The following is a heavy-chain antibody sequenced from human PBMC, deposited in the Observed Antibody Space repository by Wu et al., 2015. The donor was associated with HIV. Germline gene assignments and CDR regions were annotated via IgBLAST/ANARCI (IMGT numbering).Heavy chain of an antibody. D-gene: IGHD1-26*01. V-gene: IGHV1-69*13. CDR2: IIPISGTA. J-gene: IGHJ6*02. Sequence: QVQLVQSGAEVKKPGSSVKVSCKASGGTFRNHAVSWVRQAPGQGLEWMGRIIPISGTANYAQRFQGRVTITADKPTNTAYMGLSSLRSDDTAVYYCARGSILEMSTASFYYYVMDVWGQGDHGSPS. CDR3: ARGSILEMSTASFYYYVMDV. CDR1: GGTFRNHA.